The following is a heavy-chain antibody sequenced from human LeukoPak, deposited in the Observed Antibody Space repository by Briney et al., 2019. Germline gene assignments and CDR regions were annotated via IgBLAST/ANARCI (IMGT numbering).Heavy chain of an antibody. CDR3: ARDGRIAVAVNLFDYYYYMDV. Sequence: GGSLRLSCAASGFTFSSYSMNWVRQAPGKGLEWVSYISSSSSTIYYADSVKGRFTISRDNAKNSLYLQMNSLRAEDTAVYYCARDGRIAVAVNLFDYYYYMDVWGKGTTVTVSS. CDR1: GFTFSSYS. V-gene: IGHV3-48*01. J-gene: IGHJ6*03. D-gene: IGHD6-19*01. CDR2: ISSSSSTI.